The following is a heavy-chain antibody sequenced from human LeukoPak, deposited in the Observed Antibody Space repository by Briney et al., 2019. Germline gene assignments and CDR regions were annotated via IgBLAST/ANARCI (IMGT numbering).Heavy chain of an antibody. D-gene: IGHD3-10*01. CDR1: GFTFTSYE. V-gene: IGHV3-48*03. Sequence: PGGSLRLSCAASGFTFTSYEMNWVRQAPGKGLEWVSYISNGGSTIYYADSVKGRFTISRDNAKNSLYLQMNSLRAEDTAVYYFASGGITSAPPGGQGTLAT. CDR2: ISNGGSTI. J-gene: IGHJ4*02. CDR3: ASGGITSAPP.